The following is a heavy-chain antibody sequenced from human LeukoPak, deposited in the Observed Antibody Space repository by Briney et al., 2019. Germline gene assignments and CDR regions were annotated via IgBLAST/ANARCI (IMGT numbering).Heavy chain of an antibody. J-gene: IGHJ4*02. CDR2: IYYSGTT. Sequence: ETSETLSLTCTVSGGPISNYYWSWIRQPPGKGLEWIGYIYYSGTTNYNPSLKSRVTISVDTSKNQFSLKLNSVTAADTAVYYCARGVYIAAAQYGYWGQGTLVTVSS. CDR1: GGPISNYY. V-gene: IGHV4-59*01. CDR3: ARGVYIAAAQYGY. D-gene: IGHD6-13*01.